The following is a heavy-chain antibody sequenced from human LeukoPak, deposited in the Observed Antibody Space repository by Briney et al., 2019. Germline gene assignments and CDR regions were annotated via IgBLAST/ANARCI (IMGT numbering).Heavy chain of an antibody. CDR2: MSPNSGNT. CDR3: ARLGGTWDPADY. D-gene: IGHD3-16*01. Sequence: ASVKVSCKASGYSFTSYDINWVRQATGQGLEWMGWMSPNSGNTGYTQKFQGRVTMTRNTSISTAYMELRSLRSEDTAVYYCARLGGTWDPADYWGQGTLVTVSS. V-gene: IGHV1-8*01. J-gene: IGHJ4*02. CDR1: GYSFTSYD.